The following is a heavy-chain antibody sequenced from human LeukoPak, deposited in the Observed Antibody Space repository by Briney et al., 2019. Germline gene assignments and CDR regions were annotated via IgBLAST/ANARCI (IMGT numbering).Heavy chain of an antibody. CDR1: GYTFTSYA. CDR3: ARANSWPLISQGFDP. Sequence: ASVKVSCKASGYTFTSYAMNWVRRAPGQGLEWMGWINTNTGNPTYAQGFTGRFVFSLDTSVSTAYLQISSLKAEDTAVYYCARANSWPLISQGFDPWGQGTLVTVSS. CDR2: INTNTGNP. J-gene: IGHJ5*02. D-gene: IGHD6-13*01. V-gene: IGHV7-4-1*02.